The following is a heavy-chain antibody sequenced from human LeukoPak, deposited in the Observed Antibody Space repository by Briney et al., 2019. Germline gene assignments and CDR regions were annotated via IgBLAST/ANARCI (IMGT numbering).Heavy chain of an antibody. Sequence: ASVTVSCKSSGYTFNDYYIHGVRQAPAQGLEWMGWVNPKSGGTKYEQMFQGRVTMTRDTSISTAYMDLSRLTADDTAVYYCARAGYYDTSGYYHPFDYWGQGILGTVSS. CDR1: GYTFNDYY. CDR3: ARAGYYDTSGYYHPFDY. D-gene: IGHD3-22*01. CDR2: VNPKSGGT. J-gene: IGHJ4*02. V-gene: IGHV1-2*02.